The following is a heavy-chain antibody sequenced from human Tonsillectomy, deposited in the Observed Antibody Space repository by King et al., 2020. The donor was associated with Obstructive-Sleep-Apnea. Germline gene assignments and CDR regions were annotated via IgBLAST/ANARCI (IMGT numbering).Heavy chain of an antibody. J-gene: IGHJ4*02. CDR2: ISGRDGDT. Sequence: VQLVESGGGLVQPGGSLRLSCAASGFSFSIYAMSWVRQAPGKGLEWVSSISGRDGDTYYADSVKGRFTVSRDNSKATLYLQMNSLSAEDTAVYYCAKAGRGYSYHRTGYGGQGTLVTVSS. CDR3: AKAGRGYSYHRTGY. D-gene: IGHD5-18*01. V-gene: IGHV3-23*04. CDR1: GFSFSIYA.